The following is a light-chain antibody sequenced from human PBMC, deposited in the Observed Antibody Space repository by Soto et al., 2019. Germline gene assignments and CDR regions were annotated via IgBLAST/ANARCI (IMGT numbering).Light chain of an antibody. CDR1: SSNIGAGYD. V-gene: IGLV1-40*01. CDR3: QSYDSSLSGYYV. Sequence: QLVLTQPPSVSGAQGQRVTISCTGSSSNIGAGYDVHWYQQLPGTAPKLLIYGNSNRPSGVPDRFSGSKSGTSASLAITGLQAEDEADYYCQSYDSSLSGYYVFGTGTKLTVL. J-gene: IGLJ1*01. CDR2: GNS.